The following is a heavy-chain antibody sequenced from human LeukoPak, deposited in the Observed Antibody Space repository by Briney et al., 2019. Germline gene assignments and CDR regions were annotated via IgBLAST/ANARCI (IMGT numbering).Heavy chain of an antibody. D-gene: IGHD3-22*01. V-gene: IGHV3-48*03. Sequence: GGSLRLSCAASGFTFSSYEMNWVRQAPGKGLECVSYISSSGSTIYYADSVKGRFTISRDNAKNSLYLQMNSLRAEDTAVYYCARDWTYYYDSSGAWELYYYYGMDVWGQGTTVTVSS. CDR1: GFTFSSYE. CDR2: ISSSGSTI. CDR3: ARDWTYYYDSSGAWELYYYYGMDV. J-gene: IGHJ6*02.